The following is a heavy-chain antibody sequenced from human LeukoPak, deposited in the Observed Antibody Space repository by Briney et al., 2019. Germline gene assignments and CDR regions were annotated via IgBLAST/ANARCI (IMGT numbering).Heavy chain of an antibody. CDR1: VFIYRLYS. CDR2: ISGNGLNT. CDR3: VKDFGYYYGSKGYSI. J-gene: IGHJ3*02. D-gene: IGHD3-22*01. Sequence: GGSLRLLCSASVFIYRLYSMHCVRQATGKGLEYASDISGNGLNTYYTDSVKGRFTLSRDNSKNTLYLQMNSLRAEDTAVYYCVKDFGYYYGSKGYSIWGQGTMVTVSS. V-gene: IGHV3-64D*09.